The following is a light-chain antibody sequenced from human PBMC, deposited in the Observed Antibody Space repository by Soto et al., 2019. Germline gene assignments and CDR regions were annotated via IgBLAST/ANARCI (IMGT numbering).Light chain of an antibody. Sequence: DIQMTQSPPSLSASVGDRVTITCRASQSISSYLNWYQQKQGKAPKLLIYAASSFQSVFPSSFSGSGSGTDFPLTCSSLQPEDFATYYGQQSYSTPYSFGQPTKLEIK. J-gene: IGKJ2*01. CDR3: QQSYSTPYS. CDR1: QSISSY. CDR2: AAS. V-gene: IGKV1-39*01.